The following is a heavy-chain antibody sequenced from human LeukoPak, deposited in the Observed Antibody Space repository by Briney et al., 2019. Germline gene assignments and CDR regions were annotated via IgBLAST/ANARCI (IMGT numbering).Heavy chain of an antibody. V-gene: IGHV4-34*01. CDR2: INHSGST. CDR1: GGSFSGYY. D-gene: IGHD4-17*01. Sequence: SETLSLTCAVYGGSFSGYYWSWIRQPPGKGLEWIGEINHSGSTNYNPSLKSRVTISVDTSKNQFSLKLSSVTAADTAVYYCARARDQYGDLDYWGQGTLVTVSS. CDR3: ARARDQYGDLDY. J-gene: IGHJ4*02.